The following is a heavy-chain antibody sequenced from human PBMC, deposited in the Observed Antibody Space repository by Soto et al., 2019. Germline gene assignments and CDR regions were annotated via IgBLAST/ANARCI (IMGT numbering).Heavy chain of an antibody. V-gene: IGHV3-21*01. D-gene: IGHD3-22*01. CDR1: GFTFSSYS. Sequence: GGSLRLSCAASGFTFSSYSMNWVRQAPGKGLEWVSSISSSSYIYYADSVKGRFTISRDNAKNSLYLQMNSLRAEDTAVYYCARVAKDYYDSSGCDYWGQGTLVTVSS. CDR3: ARVAKDYYDSSGCDY. J-gene: IGHJ4*02. CDR2: ISSSSYI.